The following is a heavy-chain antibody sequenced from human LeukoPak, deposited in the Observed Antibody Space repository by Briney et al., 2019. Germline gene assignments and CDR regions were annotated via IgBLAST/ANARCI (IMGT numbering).Heavy chain of an antibody. J-gene: IGHJ6*02. CDR3: ARELSVTTTPKTYYYYGMDV. D-gene: IGHD4-17*01. Sequence: ASLKVSCKASRYTFTPYYMHCVRHAPGQGLEWMGCINPNSGGTNYVQKFQGRVTMTRDTSISTAYMERSRLRSDDTAVYYCARELSVTTTPKTYYYYGMDVWGQGTTVTVSS. CDR2: INPNSGGT. V-gene: IGHV1-2*02. CDR1: RYTFTPYY.